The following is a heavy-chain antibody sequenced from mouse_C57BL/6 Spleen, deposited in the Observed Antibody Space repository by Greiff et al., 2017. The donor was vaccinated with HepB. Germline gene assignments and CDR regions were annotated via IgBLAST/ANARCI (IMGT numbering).Heavy chain of an antibody. CDR3: ASSYGYDGPWFAY. CDR2: IHPNSGST. CDR1: GYTFTSYW. Sequence: QVQLQQPGAELVKPGASVKLSCKASGYTFTSYWMHWVKQRPGQGLEWIGMIHPNSGSTNYNEKFKSKATLTVDKSSSTAYMQLSSLTSEDSAVYYCASSYGYDGPWFAYWGQGTLVTVSA. D-gene: IGHD2-2*01. V-gene: IGHV1-64*01. J-gene: IGHJ3*01.